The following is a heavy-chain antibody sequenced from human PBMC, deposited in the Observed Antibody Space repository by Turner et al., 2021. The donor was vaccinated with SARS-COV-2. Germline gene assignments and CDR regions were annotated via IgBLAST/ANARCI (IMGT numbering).Heavy chain of an antibody. V-gene: IGHV3-21*01. J-gene: IGHJ6*02. CDR3: AREDDFWSGYHHYGMDV. D-gene: IGHD3-3*01. CDR1: GFTFSSYG. Sequence: EVQLVESGGGLVKPGGSLRLSCEAPGFTFSSYGMNWVRQAPGKGLEWVSSISSTSSYIYYADSVKGRFTISRDNAKNSLYLQMNSLRAEDTAVYYCAREDDFWSGYHHYGMDVWGQGTTVTVSS. CDR2: ISSTSSYI.